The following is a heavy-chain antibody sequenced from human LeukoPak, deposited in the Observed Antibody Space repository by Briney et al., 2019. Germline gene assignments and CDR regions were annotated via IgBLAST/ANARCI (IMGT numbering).Heavy chain of an antibody. CDR2: IYHSGST. CDR3: ARDLGSGSWAPRIP. Sequence: SETLSLTCAVSSGSIFSSNWWSWVRQPPGRGLEWIGEIYHSGSTNYNPSLKSRVTISVDKSNNQFSLKLNSVTAADTAVYYCARDLGSGSWAPRIPWGQGILVTVSS. D-gene: IGHD1-26*01. CDR1: SGSIFSSNW. V-gene: IGHV4-4*02. J-gene: IGHJ4*02.